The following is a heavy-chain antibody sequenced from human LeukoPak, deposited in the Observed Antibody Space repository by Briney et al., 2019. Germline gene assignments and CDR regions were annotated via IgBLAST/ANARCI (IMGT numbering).Heavy chain of an antibody. J-gene: IGHJ5*02. Sequence: SETLSLTCTVSGYSISSGYYWGWIRQPPGKGLEWIGSIYYSGSTYYNPSLKSRVTISVDTSKNQFSLKLSSVTAADTAVYYCARRFSWGIAAAAQHNWFDPWGQGTLVTVSS. CDR3: ARRFSWGIAAAAQHNWFDP. V-gene: IGHV4-38-2*02. D-gene: IGHD6-13*01. CDR1: GYSISSGYY. CDR2: IYYSGST.